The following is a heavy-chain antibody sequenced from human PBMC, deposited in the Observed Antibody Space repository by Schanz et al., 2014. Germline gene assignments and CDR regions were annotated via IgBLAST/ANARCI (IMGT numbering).Heavy chain of an antibody. D-gene: IGHD5-12*01. CDR3: ARDEGRDGYNLAFDV. V-gene: IGHV3-53*01. Sequence: EVQLVEYGGGLVQPGESLRLSCAVSGFSVSTNYMSWVRQAPGKGLEWVSSIYINSGSTNYADSVKGRFIISRDSSKNTLFLQMNSLRAEDTAVYFCARDEGRDGYNLAFDVWGQGTLVTVSS. CDR2: IYINSGST. CDR1: GFSVSTNY. J-gene: IGHJ3*01.